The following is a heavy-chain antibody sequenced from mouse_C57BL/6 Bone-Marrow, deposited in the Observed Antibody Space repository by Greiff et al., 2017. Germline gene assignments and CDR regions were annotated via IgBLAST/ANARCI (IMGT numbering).Heavy chain of an antibody. D-gene: IGHD4-1*01. Sequence: QVHVKQPGAELVKPGASVKMSCKASGYTFTSYWLTWVKQRPGQGLEWIGDIYPGSGSTNYNEKFKSKATLTVDTSSSPAYMQLSSLTSEDSAVYYCARGTLGYAMDYWGQGTSVPVSS. J-gene: IGHJ4*01. CDR3: ARGTLGYAMDY. CDR1: GYTFTSYW. CDR2: IYPGSGST. V-gene: IGHV1-55*01.